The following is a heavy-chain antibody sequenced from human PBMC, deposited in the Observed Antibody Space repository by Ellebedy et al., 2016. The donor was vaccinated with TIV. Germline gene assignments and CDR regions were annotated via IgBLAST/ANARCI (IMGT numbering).Heavy chain of an antibody. V-gene: IGHV4-34*01. Sequence: SETLSLXXAVYGGSFSGYYWSWIRQPPGKGLEWIGEINQSGSTNHNPSLKSRVTISADTSKNQFSLKLSSLTAADTAVYYCARDKLQNAVAGSNFDYWGQGALVTVSS. D-gene: IGHD6-19*01. CDR1: GGSFSGYY. J-gene: IGHJ4*02. CDR3: ARDKLQNAVAGSNFDY. CDR2: INQSGST.